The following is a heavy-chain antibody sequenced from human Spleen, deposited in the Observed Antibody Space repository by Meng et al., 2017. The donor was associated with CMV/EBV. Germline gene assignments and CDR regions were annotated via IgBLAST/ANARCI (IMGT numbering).Heavy chain of an antibody. CDR3: ARAATVRWLHLHAY. V-gene: IGHV3-7*01. CDR1: GFTFSNFW. J-gene: IGHJ4*02. CDR2: IKQDATEK. Sequence: GESLKISCAVSGFTFSNFWMSWVRQAPGRGLEWVANIKQDATEKYYLDSVKGRFTISRDNAKNLLYLQMNSLRAEDTAVYYCARAATVRWLHLHAYWGQGTRVTVSS. D-gene: IGHD5-24*01.